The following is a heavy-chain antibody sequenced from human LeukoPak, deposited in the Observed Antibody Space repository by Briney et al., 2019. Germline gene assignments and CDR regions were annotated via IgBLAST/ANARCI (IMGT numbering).Heavy chain of an antibody. Sequence: PGGSLRLSCAASGFTFSSYGMHWVRQAPGKGLEWVAFIRYDGSKKYYADSVKGRFTIARDNSKNTLYLQMNSLRAEDTAVYYCAKENLYYYFDYWGQGTLVTVSS. D-gene: IGHD1-26*01. CDR3: AKENLYYYFDY. CDR2: IRYDGSKK. CDR1: GFTFSSYG. V-gene: IGHV3-30*02. J-gene: IGHJ4*02.